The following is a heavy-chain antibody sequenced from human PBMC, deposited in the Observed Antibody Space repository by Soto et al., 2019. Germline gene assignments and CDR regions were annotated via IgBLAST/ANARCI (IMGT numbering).Heavy chain of an antibody. D-gene: IGHD2-2*01. CDR2: ISYDGSNK. CDR1: GFTFSSYG. J-gene: IGHJ4*02. Sequence: PGGSLRLSCAASGFTFSSYGMHWVRQAPGKGLEWVAVISYDGSNKYYADSVKGRFTISRDNSKNTLYLQMNSLRAEDTAVYYCAKDLKYCSSTSCDFYFNYWGQGTLVTVSS. V-gene: IGHV3-30*18. CDR3: AKDLKYCSSTSCDFYFNY.